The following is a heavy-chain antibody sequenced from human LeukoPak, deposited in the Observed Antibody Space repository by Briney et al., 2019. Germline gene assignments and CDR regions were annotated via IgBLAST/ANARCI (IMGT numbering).Heavy chain of an antibody. CDR2: ISSSSSYI. D-gene: IGHD3-22*01. CDR3: ARDHLYDSSGYYGYYYYMDV. CDR1: GFTLSNYN. J-gene: IGHJ6*03. V-gene: IGHV3-21*01. Sequence: GGSLRLSCAASGFTLSNYNMNWVRQAPGKGLEWVSSISSSSSYIYYADSVKGRFTISRDNAKNSLYLQMNSLRAEDTAVYYCARDHLYDSSGYYGYYYYMDVWGKGTTVTISS.